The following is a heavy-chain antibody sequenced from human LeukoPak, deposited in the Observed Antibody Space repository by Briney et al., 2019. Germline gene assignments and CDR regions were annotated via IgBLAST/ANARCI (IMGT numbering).Heavy chain of an antibody. CDR3: AKDGYSSSPVTFDY. D-gene: IGHD6-6*01. CDR1: GFTFSTYA. CDR2: ISGSGGST. Sequence: GGSLRLSCAASGFTFSTYAMNWVRQAPGKGLEWVSAISGSGGSTYYADSVKGRFTISRDNSKNTLYLQMNSLRAEDTAVYYCAKDGYSSSPVTFDYWGQGTLVTVSS. V-gene: IGHV3-23*01. J-gene: IGHJ4*02.